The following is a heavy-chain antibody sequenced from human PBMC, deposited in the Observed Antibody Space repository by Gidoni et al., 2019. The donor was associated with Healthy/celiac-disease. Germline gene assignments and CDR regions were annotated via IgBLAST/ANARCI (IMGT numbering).Heavy chain of an antibody. CDR1: GSTFAHSA. V-gene: IGHV3-9*01. J-gene: IGHJ6*02. D-gene: IGHD3-9*01. CDR3: AARGYYDILTGRSDDYGMDV. Sequence: EVKLVESGGGLVQPGRSLRLSCPAPGSTFAHSALLWVRQAPGKGPEWVSGISWDSGSIGYADSVKGRFTISRDNAKNSLYLQMNSLRAEDTALYYCAARGYYDILTGRSDDYGMDVWGQGTTVTVSS. CDR2: ISWDSGSI.